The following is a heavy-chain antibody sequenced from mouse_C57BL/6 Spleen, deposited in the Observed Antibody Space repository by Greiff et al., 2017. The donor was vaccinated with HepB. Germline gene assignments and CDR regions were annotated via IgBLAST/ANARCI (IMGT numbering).Heavy chain of an antibody. CDR1: GYTFTSYW. CDR3: ARWAYYGSSWYFDV. V-gene: IGHV1-55*01. D-gene: IGHD1-1*01. J-gene: IGHJ1*03. CDR2: IYPGSGST. Sequence: QVQLQQSGAELVKPGASVKMSCKASGYTFTSYWITWVKQRPGQGLEWIGDIYPGSGSTNYNEKFKSKATLTVDTSSSTAYMQLSSLTSEDSAVYYCARWAYYGSSWYFDVWGTGTTVTVSS.